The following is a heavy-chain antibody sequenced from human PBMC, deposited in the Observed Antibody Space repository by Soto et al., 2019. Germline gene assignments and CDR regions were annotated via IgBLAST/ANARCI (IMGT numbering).Heavy chain of an antibody. CDR2: IYPGDSDT. V-gene: IGHV5-51*01. Sequence: PGESLKISCQGSGYSFTSYWIGWVRQMPGRGLEWMGIIYPGDSDTRYSPSFQGQVTISADKSISTAYLQWSSLKASDTAMYYCARQQTDCSSTSCFETNYYYYGMDVWGQGTTVTVSS. D-gene: IGHD2-2*01. J-gene: IGHJ6*02. CDR3: ARQQTDCSSTSCFETNYYYYGMDV. CDR1: GYSFTSYW.